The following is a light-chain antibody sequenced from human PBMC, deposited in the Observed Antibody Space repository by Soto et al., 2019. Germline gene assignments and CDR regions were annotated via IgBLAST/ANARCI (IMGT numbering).Light chain of an antibody. V-gene: IGLV2-14*01. CDR1: SSDVGGYNY. CDR3: SSYTSSTTLSVV. CDR2: RVT. J-gene: IGLJ2*01. Sequence: QSVLTQPASVSGSPGQSITISCTGTSSDVGGYNYVSWYQQHPGKAPKLMIYRVTNRPSGVSNRFSGSKSGNTASLTISGLQAEDEADYYCSSYTSSTTLSVVFGGGTKLTVL.